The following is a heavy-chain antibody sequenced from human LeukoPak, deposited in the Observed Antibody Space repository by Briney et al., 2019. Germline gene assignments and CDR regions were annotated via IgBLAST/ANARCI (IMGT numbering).Heavy chain of an antibody. J-gene: IGHJ5*02. Sequence: GASVKVSCKASGYTFTNYAIHWVRQPPGQRLEWMGWINSCYSNTKYSQKFQGRVTITSDTSASTAYMEVRSLTSEDTAIYYCARDSYMAAADTWFDPWGQGTLVTVSS. CDR1: GYTFTNYA. D-gene: IGHD6-13*01. CDR2: INSCYSNT. V-gene: IGHV1-3*01. CDR3: ARDSYMAAADTWFDP.